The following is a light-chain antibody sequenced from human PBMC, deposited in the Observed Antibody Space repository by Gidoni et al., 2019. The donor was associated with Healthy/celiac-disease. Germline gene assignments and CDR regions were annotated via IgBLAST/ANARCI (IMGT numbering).Light chain of an antibody. V-gene: IGKV1-12*01. CDR1: QGISSW. J-gene: IGKJ2*01. CDR2: AAA. Sequence: DIQMNQSPSSVSASVGERVTLTCRASQGISSWLAWYQQKPGKAPKLLIYAAASLQSGVPPRLCGSGSGTDFTLTISSLQPEDFATSYCQQANSFPRTFXQXTKLEIK. CDR3: QQANSFPRT.